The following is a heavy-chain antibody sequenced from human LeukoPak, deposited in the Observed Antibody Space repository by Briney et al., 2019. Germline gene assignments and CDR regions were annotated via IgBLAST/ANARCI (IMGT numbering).Heavy chain of an antibody. CDR1: SGSISSYY. D-gene: IGHD1-26*01. CDR2: VYYSGST. J-gene: IGHJ3*02. CDR3: ARDSGITGAFHI. V-gene: IGHV4-59*01. Sequence: PSETLSLTCTVSSGSISSYYWSWIRQPPGKGLEWIGYVYYSGSTNYNPSLESRVAISVDTSKKQFSLKLSSVTAADTAVYYCARDSGITGAFHIWGQGTMVTVSP.